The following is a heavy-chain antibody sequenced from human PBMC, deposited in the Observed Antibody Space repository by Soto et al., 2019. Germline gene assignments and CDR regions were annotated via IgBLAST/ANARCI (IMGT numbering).Heavy chain of an antibody. V-gene: IGHV3-21*01. CDR2: ISSSSSYI. CDR3: ARSSIAALYY. CDR1: GFTFSSYS. J-gene: IGHJ4*02. Sequence: GGSLRLSCAASGFTFSSYSMNWVRQAPGKGLEWVSSISSSSSYIYYADSVKGRFAISRDNAKNSLYLQMNSLRAEDTAVYYCARSSIAALYYWGQGTLVTVSS. D-gene: IGHD6-13*01.